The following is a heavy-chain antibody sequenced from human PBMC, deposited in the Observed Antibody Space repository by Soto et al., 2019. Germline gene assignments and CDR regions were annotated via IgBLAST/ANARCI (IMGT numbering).Heavy chain of an antibody. J-gene: IGHJ5*02. CDR2: IYYSGST. CDR3: ARTSYDSSGTAADP. CDR1: GGSISSGGYY. V-gene: IGHV4-31*03. D-gene: IGHD3-22*01. Sequence: PSETLSLTCTVSGGSISSGGYYWSWIRQHPGKGPEWIGYIYYSGSTYYNPSLKSRVTISVDTSKNQFSLKLSSVTAADTAVYYCARTSYDSSGTAADPWGQGTLVTVSS.